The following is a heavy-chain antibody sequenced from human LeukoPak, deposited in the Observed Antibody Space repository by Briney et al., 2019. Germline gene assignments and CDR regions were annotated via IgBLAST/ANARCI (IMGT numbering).Heavy chain of an antibody. CDR3: ARGDPTVTTKQNFDY. V-gene: IGHV3-30-3*01. CDR2: ISYDGSNK. D-gene: IGHD4-17*01. Sequence: PGRSLRLSCAASGITLSSYDMHWVRQAPGKALEWVAVISYDGSNKDYADSVKGRFTISRDNSKNTLYLQMNSLRVEDTAVYYCARGDPTVTTKQNFDYWGQGTLVTVSS. J-gene: IGHJ4*02. CDR1: GITLSSYD.